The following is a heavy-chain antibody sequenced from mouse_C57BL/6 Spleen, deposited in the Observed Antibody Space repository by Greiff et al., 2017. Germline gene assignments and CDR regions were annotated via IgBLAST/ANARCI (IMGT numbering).Heavy chain of an antibody. Sequence: EVQLQQSGAELVKPGASVKLSCTASGFNIKDYYMHWVKQRTEKGLEWIGRIDPEDGETKYSPKFPGKATITADTSSNTAYLQLSSLTSEDTAVYYCARSGGSIYPAYWGQCTTLTFSS. CDR1: GFNIKDYY. CDR3: ARSGGSIYPAY. D-gene: IGHD1-1*01. V-gene: IGHV14-2*01. CDR2: IDPEDGET. J-gene: IGHJ2*01.